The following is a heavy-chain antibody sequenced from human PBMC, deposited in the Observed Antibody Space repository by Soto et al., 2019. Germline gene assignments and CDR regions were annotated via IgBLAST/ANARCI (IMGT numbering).Heavy chain of an antibody. J-gene: IGHJ5*02. CDR2: ISAYNGNT. D-gene: IGHD6-25*01. CDR3: AREWAPQRNWFDP. Sequence: DSVKVSCKASGYTFTSYFISWVRQAPGQGLEWMGWISAYNGNTNYAQKLQGRVTMTTDTSTSTAYMELRSLRSDDTAVYYCAREWAPQRNWFDPWGQGTLVTVSS. V-gene: IGHV1-18*01. CDR1: GYTFTSYF.